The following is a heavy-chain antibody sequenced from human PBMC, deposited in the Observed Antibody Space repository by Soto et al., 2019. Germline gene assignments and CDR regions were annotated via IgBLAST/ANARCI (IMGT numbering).Heavy chain of an antibody. CDR1: GYTFTSYY. CDR3: ARGAPLGHSSSWYWFDP. CDR2: INPSGGST. J-gene: IGHJ5*02. V-gene: IGHV1-46*01. D-gene: IGHD6-13*01. Sequence: ASVKVSCKASGYTFTSYYMHWVRQAPGQGLEWMGIINPSGGSTSYAQKFQGRVTMTRDTSTSTVYMELSSLRSEDTAVYYCARGAPLGHSSSWYWFDPWGQGTLVTVSS.